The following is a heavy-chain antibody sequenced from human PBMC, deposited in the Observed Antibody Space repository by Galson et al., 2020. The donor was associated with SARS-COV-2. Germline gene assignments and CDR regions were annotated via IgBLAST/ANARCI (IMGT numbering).Heavy chain of an antibody. J-gene: IGHJ4*02. Sequence: GGSLRLSCTASGFTFSTYWMHWVRQAPGKGLMWVSRINSDGNTTNYADSVKGRFTISRDNAKNTLYLQMNSLRVEDTAVYYCAKDLALDTAGDVIDYWGQGTLVTVSS. CDR2: INSDGNTT. D-gene: IGHD5-18*01. CDR1: GFTFSTYW. CDR3: AKDLALDTAGDVIDY. V-gene: IGHV3-74*01.